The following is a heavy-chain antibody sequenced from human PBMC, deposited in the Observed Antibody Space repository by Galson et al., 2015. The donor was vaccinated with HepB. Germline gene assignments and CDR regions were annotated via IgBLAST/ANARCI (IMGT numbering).Heavy chain of an antibody. CDR1: GYTFTSYG. D-gene: IGHD2-2*01. CDR3: ARDRVVVPAARPYYFGY. Sequence: SVKVSCKASGYTFTSYGISWVRQAPGQGLEWMGWISAYNGNTNYAQKLQGRVTMTTDTSTSTAYMELRSLRSDDTAVYYCARDRVVVPAARPYYFGYWGQGTLVTVSS. CDR2: ISAYNGNT. V-gene: IGHV1-18*04. J-gene: IGHJ4*02.